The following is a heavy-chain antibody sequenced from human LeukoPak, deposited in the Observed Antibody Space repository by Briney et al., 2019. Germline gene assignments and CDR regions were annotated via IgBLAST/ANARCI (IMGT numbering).Heavy chain of an antibody. CDR3: AKTNGIAVAGTHWFDP. J-gene: IGHJ5*02. CDR1: GFTFSSYA. CDR2: ISGSGGST. Sequence: GSLRLSCAASGFTFSSYAMSWVRQAPGKGLEWVSAISGSGGSTYYAASVKGRFTISRDNSKNTLYLQMNSLRAEDTAVYYCAKTNGIAVAGTHWFDPWGQGTLVTVYS. V-gene: IGHV3-23*01. D-gene: IGHD6-19*01.